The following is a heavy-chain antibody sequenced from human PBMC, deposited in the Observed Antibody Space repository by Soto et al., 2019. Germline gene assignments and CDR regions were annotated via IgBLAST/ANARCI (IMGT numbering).Heavy chain of an antibody. Sequence: GGSLRLSCAASGFTFDDYTMHWVRQAPGKGLEWVSLISWDGGSTYYADSVKGRFTISRDNSKNSLYLQMNSLRTEDTALYYCAKDMDIVVVPAAPSYGMVVWGPGTTVTVSS. D-gene: IGHD2-2*03. CDR2: ISWDGGST. CDR3: AKDMDIVVVPAAPSYGMVV. V-gene: IGHV3-43*01. J-gene: IGHJ6*02. CDR1: GFTFDDYT.